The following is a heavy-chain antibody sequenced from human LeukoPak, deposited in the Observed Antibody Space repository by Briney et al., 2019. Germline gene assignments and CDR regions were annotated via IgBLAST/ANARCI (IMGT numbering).Heavy chain of an antibody. Sequence: GGSLRLSCAASGFTFSSYGMHWVRQAPGKGLEWVTFISFEGSTKYYADSVKGRFTISRDNSKNTLYLQMNSLRPEDTAVYYCAKGDSGSYPTEPDPFNIWGQGTMVTVSS. CDR3: AKGDSGSYPTEPDPFNI. CDR1: GFTFSSYG. V-gene: IGHV3-30*18. CDR2: ISFEGSTK. J-gene: IGHJ3*02. D-gene: IGHD1-26*01.